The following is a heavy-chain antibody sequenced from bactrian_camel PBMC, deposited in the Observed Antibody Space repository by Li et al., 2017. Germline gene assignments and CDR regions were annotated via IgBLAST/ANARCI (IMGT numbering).Heavy chain of an antibody. Sequence: QLVESGGGLVQPGGSLRLSCAASGYTYSTYCMDWFRQAPGKEREWVATIASDGRTSYADSVKGRFTISKDNANDTLSLQMDRLGPEDTAMYHCASLPPGAWACIPDYLPFADVGPGTQVTVS. J-gene: IGHJ4*01. CDR2: IASDGRT. D-gene: IGHD1*01. CDR1: GYTYSTYC. V-gene: IGHV3S26*01.